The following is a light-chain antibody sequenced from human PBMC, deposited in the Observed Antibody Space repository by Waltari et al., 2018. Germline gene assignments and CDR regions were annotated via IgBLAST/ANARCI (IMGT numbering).Light chain of an antibody. Sequence: FMLPQPHSVSESPGKTVTISCTRSNGNIAINYVQRYQQRPGSAPTKVIYEDNQRPSGVPDRFSGSIDSSANSASLIISGLKAEDEADDYGQSFDSSHVVFGGGTKLTVL. V-gene: IGLV6-57*03. CDR3: QSFDSSHVV. CDR2: EDN. CDR1: NGNIAINY. J-gene: IGLJ2*01.